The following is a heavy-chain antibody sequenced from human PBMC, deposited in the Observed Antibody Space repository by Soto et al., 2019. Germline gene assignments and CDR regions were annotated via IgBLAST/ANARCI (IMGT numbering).Heavy chain of an antibody. Sequence: EVQLVQSGAEVKKPGESLKISCQVSGYSFTTYWIGWVRQMPGKGLEWMVIIFPADSDARYSPSFQGQVSISADKSINTAYLQWSSLQASDTAIYYCARHITGGFDYWGQGTLVTVSS. CDR3: ARHITGGFDY. CDR1: GYSFTTYW. CDR2: IFPADSDA. J-gene: IGHJ4*02. D-gene: IGHD1-20*01. V-gene: IGHV5-51*01.